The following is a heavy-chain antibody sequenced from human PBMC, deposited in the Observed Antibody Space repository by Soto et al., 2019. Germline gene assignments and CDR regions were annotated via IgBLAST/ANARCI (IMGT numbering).Heavy chain of an antibody. CDR3: ATRGQWELLTFDS. CDR2: IYAGDSDT. Sequence: PGESLKISCKGSGDIFANYWIGWVRQLPGKGLEWMGIIYAGDSDTRYSPSFQGRVTISADKSISTAYLQWSSLEASDTAMYYCATRGQWELLTFDSWGQGTLVTVSS. D-gene: IGHD1-26*01. J-gene: IGHJ4*02. CDR1: GDIFANYW. V-gene: IGHV5-51*01.